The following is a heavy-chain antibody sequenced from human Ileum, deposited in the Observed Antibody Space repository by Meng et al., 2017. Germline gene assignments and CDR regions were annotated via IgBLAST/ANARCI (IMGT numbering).Heavy chain of an antibody. D-gene: IGHD2-15*01. V-gene: IGHV6-1*01. CDR1: GDSVSSNSAA. CDR2: TYYRSKWYN. Sequence: QVHLQQSGPGLVMPSQTLSLSCAISGDSVSSNSAAWNWIRQSPSRGLEWLGRTYYRSKWYNNYAVSVRSRISINPDTSKNQFSLQLNSVTPEDTAVYYCARDGVAAPDYFDYWGPGTLVTVSS. J-gene: IGHJ4*02. CDR3: ARDGVAAPDYFDY.